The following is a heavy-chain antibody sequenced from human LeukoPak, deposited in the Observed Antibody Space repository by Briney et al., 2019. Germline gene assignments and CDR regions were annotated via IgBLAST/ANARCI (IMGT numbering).Heavy chain of an antibody. Sequence: PSETLSLTCTVSGGSISSSSYYWGWIRQPPGKGLEWIGSIYYSGSTYYNPSLKSRVTISVDTSKNQFSLKLSSVTAADTAVYYCARLRWTPSYYYMDVWGKGTTVTVSS. V-gene: IGHV4-39*01. D-gene: IGHD3/OR15-3a*01. J-gene: IGHJ6*03. CDR3: ARLRWTPSYYYMDV. CDR2: IYYSGST. CDR1: GGSISSSSYY.